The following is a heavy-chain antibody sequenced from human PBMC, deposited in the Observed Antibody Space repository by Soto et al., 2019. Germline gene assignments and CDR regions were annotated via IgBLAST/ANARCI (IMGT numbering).Heavy chain of an antibody. J-gene: IGHJ4*02. D-gene: IGHD6-13*01. CDR3: ARVSVVGSSPTGTLHY. CDR1: GYTFTGYY. V-gene: IGHV1-2*02. CDR2: INPNSGGT. Sequence: EASVKVSFKASGYTFTGYYMHWLRQAPGQGLEWMGWINPNSGGTNYAQKFQGRVTMTRDTSISTAYMELSRLRSDDTAVYYCARVSVVGSSPTGTLHYWGQGTLVTVS.